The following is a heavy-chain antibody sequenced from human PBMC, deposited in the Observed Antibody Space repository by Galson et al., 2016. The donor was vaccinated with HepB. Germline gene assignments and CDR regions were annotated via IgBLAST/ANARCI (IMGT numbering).Heavy chain of an antibody. CDR3: AREGWNYIIDY. Sequence: SLRLSCAASGFTFSSYPMHWVRQTPGRGLEWVAFISYDGSTKYYSDSVKGRVTISRDNSNNTLYLQVNSLRAEDTAVYYCAREGWNYIIDYWGQGTPVIVSS. CDR2: ISYDGSTK. CDR1: GFTFSSYP. J-gene: IGHJ4*02. D-gene: IGHD1-7*01. V-gene: IGHV3-30-3*01.